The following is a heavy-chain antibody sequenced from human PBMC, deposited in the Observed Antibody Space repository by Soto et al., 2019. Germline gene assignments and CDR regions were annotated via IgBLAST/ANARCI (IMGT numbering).Heavy chain of an antibody. D-gene: IGHD3-16*01. CDR3: AKGAFAGYYYYGMDV. Sequence: GGSLRLSCAASGFTFSNYSMTWIRQAPGKWLEWVSAISRSGDSTFYADSVKGRFTISRDNSKNTLYLQMSSLRAEDTAVYYCAKGAFAGYYYYGMDVWGQGXTVTVS. J-gene: IGHJ6*02. V-gene: IGHV3-23*01. CDR2: ISRSGDST. CDR1: GFTFSNYS.